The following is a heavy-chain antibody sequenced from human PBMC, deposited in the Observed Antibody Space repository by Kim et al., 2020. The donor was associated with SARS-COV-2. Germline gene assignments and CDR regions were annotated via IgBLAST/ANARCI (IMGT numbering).Heavy chain of an antibody. V-gene: IGHV1-69*13. CDR1: GGTFSSYA. J-gene: IGHJ6*02. CDR3: ARAHYYDSTLTSGAYYYGMDV. D-gene: IGHD3-22*01. Sequence: SVKVSCKASGGTFSSYAISWVRQAPGQGLEWMGGIIPIFGTANYAQKFQGRVTITADESTSTAYMELSSLRSEDTAVYYCARAHYYDSTLTSGAYYYGMDVWGQGTTVTVSS. CDR2: IIPIFGTA.